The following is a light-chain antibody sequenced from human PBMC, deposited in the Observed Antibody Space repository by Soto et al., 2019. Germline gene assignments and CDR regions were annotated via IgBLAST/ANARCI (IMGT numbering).Light chain of an antibody. V-gene: IGKV1-39*01. CDR1: QSIRSY. CDR2: AAS. J-gene: IGKJ4*01. Sequence: DIQLTQSPSSLSASVGDRVTITCRASQSIRSYLNWYQQKPGKAPKLLIYAASSLQTGVSSRFSGSGSGTDFTLTISNLQPEDFATYYWQQTSSTPTFGGGTKVYIK. CDR3: QQTSSTPT.